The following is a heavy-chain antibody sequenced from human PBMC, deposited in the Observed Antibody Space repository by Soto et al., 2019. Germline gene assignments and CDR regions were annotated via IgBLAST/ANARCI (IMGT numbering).Heavy chain of an antibody. V-gene: IGHV1-2*02. CDR1: GDSFNDYY. Sequence: VQLAQSGAEVKKPGASVKVSCKTSGDSFNDYYIHWVRQAPGQGLEWMGWINPNGGATKYAQKFQCRVTVTRDTSIRTVYMELSSLRSDDTAVYYCARESGGATATLDYYYFYMDVWGKGTTVIVSS. CDR2: INPNGGAT. CDR3: ARESGGATATLDYYYFYMDV. D-gene: IGHD5-12*01. J-gene: IGHJ6*03.